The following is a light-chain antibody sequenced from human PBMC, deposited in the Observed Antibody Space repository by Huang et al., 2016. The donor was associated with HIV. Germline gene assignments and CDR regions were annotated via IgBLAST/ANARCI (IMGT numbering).Light chain of an antibody. Sequence: DFQLTQSPSSLSASVGDTVTITCRASGSISTFLSWLRQRPGKAPRLLIYGASRLQGGVPSRFRGSASQTDVALTISSVQPEDFASYYCLQTYKTPLTFGQGTRLDI. CDR1: GSISTF. CDR3: LQTYKTPLT. V-gene: IGKV1-39*01. CDR2: GAS. J-gene: IGKJ1*01.